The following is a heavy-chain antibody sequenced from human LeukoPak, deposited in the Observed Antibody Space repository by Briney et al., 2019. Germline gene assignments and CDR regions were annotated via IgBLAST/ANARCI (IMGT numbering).Heavy chain of an antibody. CDR1: GFAFSSYS. D-gene: IGHD4-11*01. V-gene: IGHV3-21*04. CDR3: AKEEGDYSTPFDY. CDR2: ISSESTHI. J-gene: IGHJ4*02. Sequence: GGSLRLSCAASGFAFSSYSMNWVRQAPGKGLEWVSSISSESTHILYAEPVKGRFTISRDNAENLLYLQMNSLRAEDTAVYYCAKEEGDYSTPFDYWGQGTLVTVSS.